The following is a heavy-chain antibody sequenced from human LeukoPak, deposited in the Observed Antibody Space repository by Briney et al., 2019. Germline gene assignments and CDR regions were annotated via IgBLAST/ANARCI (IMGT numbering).Heavy chain of an antibody. CDR1: GGSISSGDYY. D-gene: IGHD5-18*01. J-gene: IGHJ6*02. CDR2: IYYSGST. V-gene: IGHV4-30-4*01. Sequence: PSETLSLTCTVSGGSISSGDYYWSWIRQPPGKGLEWIGYIYYSGSTYYNPSLKSRVTISVDTSKNQFSLKLSSVTAADMAVYYCARGGGYSYGNLYYYYGMDVWGQGTTVTVSS. CDR3: ARGGGYSYGNLYYYYGMDV.